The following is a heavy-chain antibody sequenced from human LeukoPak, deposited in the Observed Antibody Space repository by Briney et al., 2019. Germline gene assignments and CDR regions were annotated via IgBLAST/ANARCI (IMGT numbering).Heavy chain of an antibody. J-gene: IGHJ6*02. D-gene: IGHD3-22*01. V-gene: IGHV4-59*08. Sequence: SETLSLTCTVSGGSISSYYWSWIRQPPGKGLEWIGYIYYSGSTNYNPSLKSRVTISVDTSKNQFSLKLSSVTAADTAVYYCASLRRPYYYDSSGYSYYYYGMDVWGQGTTVTVSS. CDR2: IYYSGST. CDR1: GGSISSYY. CDR3: ASLRRPYYYDSSGYSYYYYGMDV.